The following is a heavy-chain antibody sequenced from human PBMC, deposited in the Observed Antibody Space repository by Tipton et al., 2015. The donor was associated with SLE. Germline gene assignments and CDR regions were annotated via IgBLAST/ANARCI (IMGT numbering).Heavy chain of an antibody. CDR3: ARRGDRYYYYGMDV. V-gene: IGHV4-34*01. D-gene: IGHD3-22*01. Sequence: TLSLTCAVYGGSFSGYYWSWIRQPPGKGLEWIGEINHSGSTNYNPSLKSRVTISVDTSKNQFSLKLSSVTAADTAVYYCARRGDRYYYYGMDVWGQGTTVTVSS. CDR1: GGSFSGYY. CDR2: INHSGST. J-gene: IGHJ6*02.